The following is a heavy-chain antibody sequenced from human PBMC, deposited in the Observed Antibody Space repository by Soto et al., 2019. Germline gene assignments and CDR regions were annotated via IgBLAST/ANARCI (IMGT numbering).Heavy chain of an antibody. CDR2: IYWNDEK. CDR3: AHRRGYCSSTSSYTQRFDS. CDR1: GFSLNTSEVG. V-gene: IGHV2-5*01. Sequence: QLTLKESGPPLVRPTQTLTLTCTFSGFSLNTSEVGVAWIRQPPGRALEWLSLIYWNDEKRYSPSLPSRLTVSRHSSKSQVVLTLTNGDPADTGTYYCAHRRGYCSSTSSYTQRFDSWGQGTLVTVSS. D-gene: IGHD2-2*02. J-gene: IGHJ5*01.